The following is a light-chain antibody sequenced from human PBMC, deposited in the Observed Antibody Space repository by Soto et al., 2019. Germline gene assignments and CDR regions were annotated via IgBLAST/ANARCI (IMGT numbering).Light chain of an antibody. CDR3: QQYNNWPPNT. CDR2: GAS. J-gene: IGKJ1*01. Sequence: EIVLTQSPGTLSVSPGERATLSCRASQSVSSNLAWYQQKPGQAPRLLIYGASTRATGIPARFSGSGSGTEFTLTISSLQSEDFAVYYCQQYNNWPPNTFGQGTKV. CDR1: QSVSSN. V-gene: IGKV3-15*01.